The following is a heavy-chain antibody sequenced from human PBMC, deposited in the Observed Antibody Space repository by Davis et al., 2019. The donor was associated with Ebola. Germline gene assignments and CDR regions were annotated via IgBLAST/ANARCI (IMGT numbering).Heavy chain of an antibody. CDR2: IYYSGST. D-gene: IGHD4-17*01. V-gene: IGHV4-34*01. Sequence: MPSETLSLTCAVYGGSFSGYYWSWIRQPPGKGLEWIGYIYYSGSTYYNPSLKSRVTISVDTSKNQFSLKLSSVTAADTAVYYCARRGYGDYYFDYWGQGTLVTVSS. J-gene: IGHJ4*02. CDR1: GGSFSGYY. CDR3: ARRGYGDYYFDY.